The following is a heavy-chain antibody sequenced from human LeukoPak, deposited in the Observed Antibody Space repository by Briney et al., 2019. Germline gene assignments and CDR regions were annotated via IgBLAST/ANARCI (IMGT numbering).Heavy chain of an antibody. CDR2: IRYDGSNK. D-gene: IGHD6-13*01. V-gene: IGHV3-30*02. J-gene: IGHJ4*02. CDR1: GFTFSSYG. Sequence: GGSLRLSCAASGFTFSSYGMHWVRQAPGKGLEWVAFIRYDGSNKYYADSVMGRFTISRDNSKNTLYLQMNSLRAEDTAVYYCAKDQYSSSWYFPFDYWGQGTLVTVSS. CDR3: AKDQYSSSWYFPFDY.